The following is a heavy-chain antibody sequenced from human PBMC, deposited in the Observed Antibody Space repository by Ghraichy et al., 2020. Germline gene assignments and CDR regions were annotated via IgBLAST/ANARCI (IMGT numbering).Heavy chain of an antibody. Sequence: GGSLRLSCAASGFTFDDYAMHWVRHAPGKGLEWVSLISGDGGSTYYADSVKGRFTISRDNSKNSLYLQMNSLRTEDTALYYCAKVNTTAGHGYYYYGMDVWGQGTTFTVSS. J-gene: IGHJ6*02. CDR2: ISGDGGST. D-gene: IGHD6-25*01. V-gene: IGHV3-43*02. CDR3: AKVNTTAGHGYYYYGMDV. CDR1: GFTFDDYA.